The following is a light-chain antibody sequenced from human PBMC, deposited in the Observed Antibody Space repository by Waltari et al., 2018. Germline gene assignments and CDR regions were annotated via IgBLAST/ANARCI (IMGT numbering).Light chain of an antibody. CDR2: WAS. Sequence: DIVMSQSPDSLAVSLGERATINCRSSQSVLYISNNLNYLAWYQQKSGQPPKLLIYWASTRESGVPDRFSGSGSGTDFTLTISRLQAEDVAVYYCQQYYTTPYTFGQGTKLEIK. CDR1: QSVLYISNNLNY. CDR3: QQYYTTPYT. V-gene: IGKV4-1*01. J-gene: IGKJ2*01.